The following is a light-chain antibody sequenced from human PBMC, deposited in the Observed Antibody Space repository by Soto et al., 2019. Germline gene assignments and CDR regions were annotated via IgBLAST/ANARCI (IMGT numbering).Light chain of an antibody. CDR3: QQRGNWPPT. CDR1: QNLGTLY. J-gene: IGKJ2*01. CDR2: SAS. V-gene: IGKV3D-20*02. Sequence: EIVLTQSPGTLSLSPGERGTLSCRASQNLGTLYLAWFQQKSGQAPRLLIYSASRRATGIPDRFTGSGSGTDFTLTINRVEPEDFAVYFCQQRGNWPPTFGQGTKVDIK.